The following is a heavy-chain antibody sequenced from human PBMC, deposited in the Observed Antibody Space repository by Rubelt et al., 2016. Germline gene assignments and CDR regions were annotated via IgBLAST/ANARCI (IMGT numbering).Heavy chain of an antibody. J-gene: IGHJ4*02. D-gene: IGHD6-6*01. Sequence: QITLKESGPTLVKPTQTLTLTCTFSGFSLSSSAVGVVWIRQPPGKALEWLALIYWNDDKRYSPSLLSRLTCTKDASKNQVVLTMTNMDPVDTATYYCAHSRAARFLDYWGQGTLVTVSS. CDR3: AHSRAARFLDY. CDR2: IYWNDDK. V-gene: IGHV2-5*01. CDR1: GFSLSSSAVG.